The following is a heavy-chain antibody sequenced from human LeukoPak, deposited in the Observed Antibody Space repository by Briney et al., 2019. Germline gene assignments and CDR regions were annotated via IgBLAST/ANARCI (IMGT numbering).Heavy chain of an antibody. CDR3: AKAPVTTCRGAYCYPFDY. CDR1: GFSFSSYG. Sequence: PGGSLRLSCAVSGFSFSSYGMSWVRQTPGKGLEWVSTISVSAATNYADSVKGRFTISRDSSKNTLFLQMNRLRPEGAAVYYCAKAPVTTCRGAYCYPFDYWGQGTLVTVSS. CDR2: ISVSAAT. V-gene: IGHV3-23*01. J-gene: IGHJ4*02. D-gene: IGHD2-21*01.